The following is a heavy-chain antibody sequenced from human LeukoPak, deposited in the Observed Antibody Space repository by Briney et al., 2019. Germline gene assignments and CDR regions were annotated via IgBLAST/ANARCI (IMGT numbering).Heavy chain of an antibody. J-gene: IGHJ6*03. V-gene: IGHV4-59*01. CDR1: GGSISSYY. Sequence: PSETLSLTCTVSGGSISSYYWSWIRQPPGKGLEWIGYIYYSGSTNYNPSLKSRVTISVDTSKNQFSLKLSSVAAADTAAYYCARVGTVTTRPYYYYMDVWGKGTTVTVSS. CDR3: ARVGTVTTRPYYYYMDV. D-gene: IGHD4-17*01. CDR2: IYYSGST.